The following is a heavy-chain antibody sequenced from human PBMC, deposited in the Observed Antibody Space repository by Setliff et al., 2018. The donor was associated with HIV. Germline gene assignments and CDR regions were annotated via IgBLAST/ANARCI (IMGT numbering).Heavy chain of an antibody. Sequence: SETLSLTCTVSGGSISSGSYYWSWIWQPAGKRLEWIGRIYSTGSTNYNPSLKSRVTISVDTSKNQFSLKLSSVSAADTAVYYCARVGAGGAFDIWGQGTMVTVSS. CDR3: ARVGAGGAFDI. CDR2: IYSTGST. J-gene: IGHJ3*02. CDR1: GGSISSGSYY. V-gene: IGHV4-61*02. D-gene: IGHD3-16*01.